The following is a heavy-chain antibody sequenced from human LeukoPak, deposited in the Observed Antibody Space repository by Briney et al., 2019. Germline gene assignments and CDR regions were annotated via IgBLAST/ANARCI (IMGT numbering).Heavy chain of an antibody. J-gene: IGHJ4*02. V-gene: IGHV5-51*01. CDR1: GYSFTSYW. D-gene: IGHD3-22*01. Sequence: GESLKISCKGSGYSFTSYWIGWVRQMPGKGLEWMGIIYPGDSDTRYSPSFQGQVTISADKSISTAYLQWSSLKASDTAMYYXXXXXXYDRNEYYFDYWGQGTLVTVSS. CDR3: XXXXXYDRNEYYFDY. CDR2: IYPGDSDT.